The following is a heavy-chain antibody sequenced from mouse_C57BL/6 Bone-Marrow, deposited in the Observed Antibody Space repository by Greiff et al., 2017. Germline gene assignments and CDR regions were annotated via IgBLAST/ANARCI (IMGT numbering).Heavy chain of an antibody. Sequence: QVQLQQPGAELVKPGASVKLSCKASGYTFTSYWMHWVKQRPGQGLEWIGMIHPNSGSTNYNEKFKSKATLTVDKSSSTAYMQLSSLTSEDSAVYYCARSGDLDRDFDYWGQGTTLTVSS. D-gene: IGHD3-3*01. J-gene: IGHJ2*01. V-gene: IGHV1-64*01. CDR3: ARSGDLDRDFDY. CDR2: IHPNSGST. CDR1: GYTFTSYW.